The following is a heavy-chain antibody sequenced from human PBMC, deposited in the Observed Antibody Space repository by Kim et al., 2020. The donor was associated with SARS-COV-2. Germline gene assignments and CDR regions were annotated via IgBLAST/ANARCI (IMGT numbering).Heavy chain of an antibody. Sequence: SGGTYYNQSLQSRVTISVDTSKNQFSLKLSSVTAADTAVYYCARFKGGGDYWGQGTLVTVFS. CDR3: ARFKGGGDY. J-gene: IGHJ4*02. V-gene: IGHV4-39*01. CDR2: SGGT. D-gene: IGHD3-16*01.